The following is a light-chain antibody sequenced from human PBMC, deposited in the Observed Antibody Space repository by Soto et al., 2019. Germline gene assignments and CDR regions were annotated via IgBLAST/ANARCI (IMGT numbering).Light chain of an antibody. J-gene: IGKJ2*01. CDR3: QQYNSYPYT. V-gene: IGKV1-5*03. Sequence: DIQMTQSPSTLSASVGDRVTITCRASQSISSWLAWYQQKPGKAPKLLIYKASSLESGVPSRFSDKVSGTEFTLTISSLQPDDFATYYCQQYNSYPYTFGQGTKLEIK. CDR1: QSISSW. CDR2: KAS.